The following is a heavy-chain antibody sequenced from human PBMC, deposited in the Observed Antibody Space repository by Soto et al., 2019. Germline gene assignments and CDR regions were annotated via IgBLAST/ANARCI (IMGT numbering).Heavy chain of an antibody. CDR1: GFTFSSYG. D-gene: IGHD6-19*01. CDR3: ARDHSSIAVAGTTLDY. Sequence: QVQLVESGGGVVQPGRSLRLSCAASGFTFSSYGMHWVRQAPGKGLEWVAVIWYDGSNKYYADSVKGRFTISRDNSKNTLYLQMNSLRAEETAVYYCARDHSSIAVAGTTLDYWGQGTLVTVSS. CDR2: IWYDGSNK. V-gene: IGHV3-33*01. J-gene: IGHJ4*02.